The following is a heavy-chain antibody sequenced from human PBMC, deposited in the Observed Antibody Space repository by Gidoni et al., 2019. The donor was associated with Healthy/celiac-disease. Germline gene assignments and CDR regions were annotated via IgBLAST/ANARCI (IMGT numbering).Heavy chain of an antibody. V-gene: IGHV3-73*02. CDR2: IRSKANSYAT. D-gene: IGHD3-10*01. CDR3: TRRNSLWFGESLYYGMDV. CDR1: GFTFSGSA. Sequence: EVQLVESGGGLVQPGGSLKLSCAASGFTFSGSAIHWVRQASGKGLEWVGRIRSKANSYATAYAASVKGRFTISRDDSKNTAYLQMNSLKTEDTAVYYCTRRNSLWFGESLYYGMDVWGQGTTVTVSS. J-gene: IGHJ6*02.